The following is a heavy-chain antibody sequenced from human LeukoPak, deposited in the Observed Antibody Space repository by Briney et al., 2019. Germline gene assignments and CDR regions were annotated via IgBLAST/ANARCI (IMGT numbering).Heavy chain of an antibody. Sequence: PGGSLRLSCAASGFNFSSYWMSWVRQAPGKGLEWVANIKQDGSEKYYVASVKGRFTISRDNAKNSLYLQMNSLRAEDTAVYYCARGENYYDSSGYYTDAFDIWGQGTMVTVSS. V-gene: IGHV3-7*01. CDR2: IKQDGSEK. CDR3: ARGENYYDSSGYYTDAFDI. CDR1: GFNFSSYW. J-gene: IGHJ3*02. D-gene: IGHD3-22*01.